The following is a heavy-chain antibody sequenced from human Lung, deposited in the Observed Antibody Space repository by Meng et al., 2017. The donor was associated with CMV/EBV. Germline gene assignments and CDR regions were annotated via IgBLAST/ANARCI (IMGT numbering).Heavy chain of an antibody. CDR2: ISNDGKRK. J-gene: IGHJ4*02. CDR3: ARDFAWNFEY. V-gene: IGHV3-30*04. CDR1: GLSFSSSA. Sequence: LIISWVVSGLSFSSSAMHWVRQAPGKGLEWVAVISNDGKRKYYTDSEEGRITISRDNSKNTLYLQMDSMGADDRATYYCARDFAWNFEYWGQGTLLTVSS.